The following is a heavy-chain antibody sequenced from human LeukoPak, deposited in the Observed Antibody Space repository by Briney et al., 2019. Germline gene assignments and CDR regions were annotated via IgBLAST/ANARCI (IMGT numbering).Heavy chain of an antibody. Sequence: AGGSLRLSCAASGFTLTSYAMSWVRQAPGKGLEWVSAIIGSVHSTYYADSVKGRFTISRDNSKNTLYLQMKSLRAEDTAVYYCAKGGTGSTDWFDPWGQGTLVTVSS. V-gene: IGHV3-23*01. J-gene: IGHJ5*02. CDR2: IIGSVHST. CDR3: AKGGTGSTDWFDP. D-gene: IGHD1-7*01. CDR1: GFTLTSYA.